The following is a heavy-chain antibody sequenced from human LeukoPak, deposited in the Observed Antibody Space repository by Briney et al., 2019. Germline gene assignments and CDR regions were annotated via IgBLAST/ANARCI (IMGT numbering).Heavy chain of an antibody. J-gene: IGHJ5*02. D-gene: IGHD3-3*01. CDR1: GGSISSSSYY. CDR3: ASQVDDFWTP. Sequence: SETLSLTCTVSGGSISSSSYYWGWIRQPPGKGLEWIGSIYYSGSTYYNPSLKSRVTISVDTSKNQFSLKLSSVTAADTAVYYCASQVDDFWTPWGQGTLVTVSS. V-gene: IGHV4-39*01. CDR2: IYYSGST.